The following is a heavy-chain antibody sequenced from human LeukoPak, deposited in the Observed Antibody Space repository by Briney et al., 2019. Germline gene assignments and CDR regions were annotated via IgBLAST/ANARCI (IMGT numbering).Heavy chain of an antibody. CDR2: IYYSGST. CDR1: GGSISSSSYY. Sequence: SETLSLTCTVSGGSISSSSYYWGWIRQPPGKGLEWIGSIYYSGSTYYNPSLKGRVTISVDTSKNQFSLKLSSVTAADTAVYYCARRPTYYDFWSGYYPSNWFDPWGQGTLVTVSS. CDR3: ARRPTYYDFWSGYYPSNWFDP. D-gene: IGHD3-3*01. V-gene: IGHV4-39*07. J-gene: IGHJ5*02.